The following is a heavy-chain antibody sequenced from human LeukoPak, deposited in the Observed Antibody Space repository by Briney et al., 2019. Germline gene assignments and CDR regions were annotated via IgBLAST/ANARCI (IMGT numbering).Heavy chain of an antibody. D-gene: IGHD3-10*01. CDR2: IKQDGSEI. J-gene: IGHJ4*02. V-gene: IGHV3-7*01. CDR1: GFTFSSYW. Sequence: GGSLRLSCAASGFTFSSYWMSWVRQAPGKGLEWVANIKQDGSEIYYVDSVKGRFTISRDNAKNALFLQMNSLRAEDTAVYYCANSRFTMIRGKGHFDYWGQGTLVTVSS. CDR3: ANSRFTMIRGKGHFDY.